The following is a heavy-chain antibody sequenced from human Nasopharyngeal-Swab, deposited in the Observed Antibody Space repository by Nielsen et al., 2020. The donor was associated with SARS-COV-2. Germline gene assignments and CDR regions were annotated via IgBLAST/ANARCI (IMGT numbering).Heavy chain of an antibody. V-gene: IGHV3-30-3*01. J-gene: IGHJ6*02. CDR2: ISYDGSNK. Sequence: GESLKISCAASGFTFSSYAMHWVRQAPGKGLEWVAVISYDGSNKYYADSVKGRFTISRDNSKNTLYLQMNSLRAEDTAVYYCARDEPYSSSWFIYGPGGMDVWGQGTTVTVFS. CDR3: ARDEPYSSSWFIYGPGGMDV. D-gene: IGHD6-13*01. CDR1: GFTFSSYA.